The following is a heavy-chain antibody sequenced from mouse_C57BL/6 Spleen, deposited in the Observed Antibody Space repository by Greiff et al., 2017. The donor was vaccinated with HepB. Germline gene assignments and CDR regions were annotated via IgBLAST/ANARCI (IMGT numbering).Heavy chain of an antibody. CDR3: ARGPFYSSHGDY. CDR1: GYAFSSSW. Sequence: QVQLQQSGPELVKPGASVKISCKASGYAFSSSWMNWVKQRPGKGLEWIGRIYPGDGDTNYNGKFKGKATLTADKSSSTAYMQLSSLTSEDSAVYFCARGPFYSSHGDYWGQGTTLTVSS. D-gene: IGHD2-5*01. V-gene: IGHV1-82*01. CDR2: IYPGDGDT. J-gene: IGHJ2*01.